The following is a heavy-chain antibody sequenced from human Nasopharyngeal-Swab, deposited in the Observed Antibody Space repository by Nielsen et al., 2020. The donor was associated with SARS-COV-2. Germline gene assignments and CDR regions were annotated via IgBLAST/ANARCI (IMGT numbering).Heavy chain of an antibody. CDR1: GYTFTSYG. Sequence: ASVKVSCKASGYTFTSYGISWVRQAPGQGLEWMGIINPSGGSTSYAQKFQGRVTMTRDTSTSTVYMELSSLRSEDTAVYYCARGGWGAIDYWGQGTLVTVSS. V-gene: IGHV1-46*01. CDR3: ARGGWGAIDY. J-gene: IGHJ4*02. CDR2: INPSGGST. D-gene: IGHD3-16*01.